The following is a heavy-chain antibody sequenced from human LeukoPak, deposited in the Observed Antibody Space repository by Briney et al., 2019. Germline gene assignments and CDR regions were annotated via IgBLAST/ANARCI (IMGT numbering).Heavy chain of an antibody. Sequence: SETLSLTCTASGVTMRGAGFYWTWIRQRPGKGLEWIGYTYYSGTTYYNPSFESRVTISIDTSQSQFSLKMSSVTAADTAVYYCARDFWSGYGYFDSWGQGVLVTVSS. CDR1: GVTMRGAGFY. D-gene: IGHD3-3*01. CDR3: ARDFWSGYGYFDS. V-gene: IGHV4-31*03. J-gene: IGHJ4*02. CDR2: TYYSGTT.